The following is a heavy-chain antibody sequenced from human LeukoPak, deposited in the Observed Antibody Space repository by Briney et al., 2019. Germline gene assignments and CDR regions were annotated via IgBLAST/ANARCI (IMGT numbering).Heavy chain of an antibody. Sequence: ASVKVSCKASGYTFSSYDINWVRQAAGQGLEWMGWMNPISGATGYAQKFQGRVTMTRDTSITTAFMELGSLRSDDTATYYCARVKRFPTVWFDPWGQGTLVTVSS. CDR1: GYTFSSYD. CDR2: MNPISGAT. V-gene: IGHV1-8*01. D-gene: IGHD3-10*01. J-gene: IGHJ5*02. CDR3: ARVKRFPTVWFDP.